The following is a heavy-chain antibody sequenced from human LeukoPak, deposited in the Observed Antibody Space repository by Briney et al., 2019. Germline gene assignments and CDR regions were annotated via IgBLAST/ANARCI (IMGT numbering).Heavy chain of an antibody. CDR3: AKGLRIVVVTAYSGY. CDR2: ISGSGGGT. V-gene: IGHV3-23*01. D-gene: IGHD2-21*02. J-gene: IGHJ4*02. Sequence: GGSLRLSCAASGFTFSSYAMSWVRQAPGKGLEWVSAISGSGGGTYYADSVKGRFTISRDNSKNTLYLQMNSLRAEDTAVYYCAKGLRIVVVTAYSGYWGQGTLVTVSS. CDR1: GFTFSSYA.